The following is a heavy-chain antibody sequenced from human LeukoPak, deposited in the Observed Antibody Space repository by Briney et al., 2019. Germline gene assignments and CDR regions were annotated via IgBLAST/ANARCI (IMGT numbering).Heavy chain of an antibody. CDR1: GGSISSYY. CDR2: IYYSGST. V-gene: IGHV4-59*01. Sequence: SETLSPTCTVSGGSISSYYWSWIRQPPGKGLEWIGYIYYSGSTNYNPSLKSRVTISADTSKNQFSLKLSSVTAADTAVYYCARAVRTYYYDSSGYYGFDYWGQGTLVTVSS. J-gene: IGHJ4*02. CDR3: ARAVRTYYYDSSGYYGFDY. D-gene: IGHD3-22*01.